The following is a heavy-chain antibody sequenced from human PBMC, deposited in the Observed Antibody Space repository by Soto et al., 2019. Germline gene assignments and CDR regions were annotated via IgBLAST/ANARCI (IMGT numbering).Heavy chain of an antibody. CDR2: IWYDGSNK. V-gene: IGHV3-33*01. CDR1: GFTFSSYG. CDR3: ARDYTIAAAGPDAFDI. J-gene: IGHJ3*02. D-gene: IGHD6-13*01. Sequence: PGGSLRLSCAASGFTFSSYGMHWVRQAPGKGLEWVAVIWYDGSNKYYADSVKGRFTISRDNSKNTLYLQMNSLRAEDTAVYYCARDYTIAAAGPDAFDIWGQGTMVTVSS.